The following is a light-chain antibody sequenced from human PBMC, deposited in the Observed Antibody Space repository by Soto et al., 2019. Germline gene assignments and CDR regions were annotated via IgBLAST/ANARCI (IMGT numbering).Light chain of an antibody. V-gene: IGKV3-20*01. J-gene: IGKJ2*01. Sequence: EIVLTQSPGTLSLSPGERATLSCRASQRVSSSYLAWYQQKPGQAPRLLIYGASSWATGIPDRFSGSGSGTDFTLTIRRLEPEDFAVYYCQQYGSSPRTFGQGTKVEIK. CDR3: QQYGSSPRT. CDR1: QRVSSSY. CDR2: GAS.